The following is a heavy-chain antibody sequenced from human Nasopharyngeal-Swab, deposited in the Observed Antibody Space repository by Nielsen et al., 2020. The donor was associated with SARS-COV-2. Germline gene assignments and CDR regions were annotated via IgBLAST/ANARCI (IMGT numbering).Heavy chain of an antibody. D-gene: IGHD7-27*01. V-gene: IGHV3-53*01. CDR1: GFTVSSNY. CDR2: IYSGGST. CDR3: ARTINWGPFDY. Sequence: GGSLRLSCAASGFTVSSNYMSWVRQAPGKGLEWVSVIYSGGSTYYADSVKGRFTISRDNSKNTLYLQMNSLGAEDTAVYYCARTINWGPFDYWGQGTLVTVSS. J-gene: IGHJ4*02.